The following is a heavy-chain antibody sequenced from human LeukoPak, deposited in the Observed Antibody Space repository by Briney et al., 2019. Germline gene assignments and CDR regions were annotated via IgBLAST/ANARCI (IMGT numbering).Heavy chain of an antibody. CDR3: ARGPPDSTSSDY. Sequence: ASVKVSCKTAGYSFTSYDVNLVRQAAGQGLEWIGWVRPQNGDSGYAQKFQDRVTMIMDTSTSTVYMEMKSLTFEDTAVYFCARGPPDSTSSDYWGQGTLVTVSS. J-gene: IGHJ4*02. D-gene: IGHD2-2*01. CDR2: VRPQNGDS. V-gene: IGHV1-8*01. CDR1: GYSFTSYD.